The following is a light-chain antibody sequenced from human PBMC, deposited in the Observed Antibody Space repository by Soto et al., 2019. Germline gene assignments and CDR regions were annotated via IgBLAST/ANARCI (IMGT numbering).Light chain of an antibody. J-gene: IGKJ5*01. CDR1: QGISSY. Sequence: IHLTQSPSSLSASILDIVTITCRASQGISSYLAWYQQKPGKAPQLLIYAASTLHSGVPSRFSGSGSGTDFTLTISSLKPEDFATYYCQKLNSYVFGQGTRLEIK. CDR3: QKLNSYV. CDR2: AAS. V-gene: IGKV1-9*01.